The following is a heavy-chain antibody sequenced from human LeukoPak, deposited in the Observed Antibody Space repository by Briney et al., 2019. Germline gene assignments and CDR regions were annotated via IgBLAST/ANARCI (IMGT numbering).Heavy chain of an antibody. Sequence: GASVEVSCKASGYTFTGYYMHWVRQAPGQGLEWMGWINPNSGGTNYAQKFQGRVTMTRDTSISTAYMELSRLRSHDTAVYYCARALKRSGGSCYLGYWGQGTLVTVSS. CDR2: INPNSGGT. D-gene: IGHD2-15*01. V-gene: IGHV1-2*02. CDR3: ARALKRSGGSCYLGY. CDR1: GYTFTGYY. J-gene: IGHJ4*02.